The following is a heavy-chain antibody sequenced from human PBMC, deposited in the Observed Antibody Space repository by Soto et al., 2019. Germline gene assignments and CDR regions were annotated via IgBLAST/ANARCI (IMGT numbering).Heavy chain of an antibody. Sequence: EVQLLESGGVLVQPGGSLRLSCAASGFTFSSYWMHWVRQTAGKGLVWVSQINSDGSTTRYADSVKGRFTISRDNAKNTVYLQMNSLRADDTAVYYCATLNSFGSDYWGQGTLVTVSS. J-gene: IGHJ4*02. D-gene: IGHD5-18*01. CDR2: INSDGSTT. CDR3: ATLNSFGSDY. V-gene: IGHV3-74*02. CDR1: GFTFSSYW.